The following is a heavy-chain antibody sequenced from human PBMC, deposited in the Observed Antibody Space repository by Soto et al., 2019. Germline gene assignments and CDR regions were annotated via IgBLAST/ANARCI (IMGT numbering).Heavy chain of an antibody. J-gene: IGHJ4*02. CDR2: ISHSGST. CDR3: ARIQSGDFDY. V-gene: IGHV4-34*01. Sequence: KTSETLSLTCAVYGGSFSGYYWSWIRQPPGKGLEWIGEISHSGSTNYNPSLKSRVTISVDTSKNQFSLKLSSVTAADTAVYYCARIQSGDFDYWGQGTLVTVSS. D-gene: IGHD2-15*01. CDR1: GGSFSGYY.